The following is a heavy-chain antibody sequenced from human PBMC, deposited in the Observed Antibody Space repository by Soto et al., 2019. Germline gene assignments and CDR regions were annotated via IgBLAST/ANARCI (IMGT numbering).Heavy chain of an antibody. V-gene: IGHV3-33*01. J-gene: IGHJ1*01. CDR1: GFTFSSYV. Sequence: GGSLRLSCAASGFTFSSYVMHWVRQAPGKGLEWVAVIWYDGSNKYYADSVKGRFTISRDNSKNTLYLQMNSLRAEDTAVYYCARDLIIPRGYFQHWGQGTLVTVSS. CDR2: IWYDGSNK. CDR3: ARDLIIPRGYFQH. D-gene: IGHD2-8*01.